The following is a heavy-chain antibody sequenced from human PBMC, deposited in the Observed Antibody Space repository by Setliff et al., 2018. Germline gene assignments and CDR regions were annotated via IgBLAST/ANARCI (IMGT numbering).Heavy chain of an antibody. CDR2: ISNDDTKK. CDR3: ARQATDY. J-gene: IGHJ4*02. Sequence: GGSLRLSCAASGFTFSPYIIHWVRQAPGKGLEWVALISNDDTKKYYADSVKGRFTISRDNSKNTLYLQMNSLRAEDTALYYCARQATDYWGQGTLVTVSS. CDR1: GFTFSPYI. V-gene: IGHV3-30*03.